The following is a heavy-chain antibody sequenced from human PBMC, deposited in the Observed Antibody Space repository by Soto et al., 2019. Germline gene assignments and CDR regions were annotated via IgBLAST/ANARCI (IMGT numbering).Heavy chain of an antibody. J-gene: IGHJ4*02. CDR1: GVTFRCYA. D-gene: IGHD3-9*01. CDR2: ISDDGSKT. CDR3: ARAYQLTYYFDD. V-gene: IGHV3-30*14. Sequence: GGSLRLSCAGSGVTFRCYAVHWVRQTPGKGLGWVTVISDDGSKTYYADSVKGRFSVSRDDSTNMVFLQMSSLRSEDTAVYHCARAYQLTYYFDDWGPGTPVTVSS.